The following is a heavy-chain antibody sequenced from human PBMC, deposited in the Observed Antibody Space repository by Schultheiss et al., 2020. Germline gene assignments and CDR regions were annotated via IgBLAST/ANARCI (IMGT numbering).Heavy chain of an antibody. V-gene: IGHV3-30*18. CDR2: ISYDGSNK. J-gene: IGHJ4*02. Sequence: GGSLRLSCAASGFTFSSYGMHWVRQAPGKGLEWVALISYDGSNKYYADSVKGRFTISRDNSKNTLYLQMNSLRVEETTLYYCAKEGYGDYVYWGQGTLVTVSS. CDR1: GFTFSSYG. CDR3: AKEGYGDYVY. D-gene: IGHD4-17*01.